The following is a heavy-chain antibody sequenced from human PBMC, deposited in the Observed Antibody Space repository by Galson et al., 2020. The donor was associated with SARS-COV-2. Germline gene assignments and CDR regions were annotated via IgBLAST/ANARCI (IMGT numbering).Heavy chain of an antibody. Sequence: SETLSLTCAVSGGSISSGGYSWSWIRQPPGKGLEWIGYIYHSGSTYYNPSLKSRVTISVDRSKNQFSLKLSSVTAADTAVYYCARGTSRGAGSKYYYGMDVWGQGTTVTVSS. CDR2: IYHSGST. CDR3: ARGTSRGAGSKYYYGMDV. D-gene: IGHD2-2*01. V-gene: IGHV4-30-2*01. J-gene: IGHJ6*02. CDR1: GGSISSGGYS.